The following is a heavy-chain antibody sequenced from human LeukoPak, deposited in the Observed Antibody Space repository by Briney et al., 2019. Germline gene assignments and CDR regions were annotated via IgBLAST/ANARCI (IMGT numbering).Heavy chain of an antibody. D-gene: IGHD6-13*01. Sequence: GGSLRLSCAASGFTFDDYAMHWVRQAPGKGLEWVSGISWNSGSIGYADSVKGRFTISRDNAKNSLYLQMNSLRAEDTALYYCAKSKIAAAGTTPFDYWGQGTLVTVSS. CDR3: AKSKIAAAGTTPFDY. J-gene: IGHJ4*02. CDR2: ISWNSGSI. V-gene: IGHV3-9*01. CDR1: GFTFDDYA.